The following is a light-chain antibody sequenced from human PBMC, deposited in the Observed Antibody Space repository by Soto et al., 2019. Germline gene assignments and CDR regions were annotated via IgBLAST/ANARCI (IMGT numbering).Light chain of an antibody. V-gene: IGKV1-5*01. CDR1: QSISRS. J-gene: IGKJ3*01. Sequence: DIQMTQSPSTLSASVGDRVTITCRASQSISRSLAWYQQKPGKAPNLLIYDASSLESGVPSRFSGSGFGTEFTLSISSLQPDDFATYYCQQYNNYLLTFGPGTTVDIK. CDR2: DAS. CDR3: QQYNNYLLT.